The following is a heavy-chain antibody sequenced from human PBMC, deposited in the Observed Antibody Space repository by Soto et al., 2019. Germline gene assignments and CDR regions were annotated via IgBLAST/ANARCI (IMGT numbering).Heavy chain of an antibody. V-gene: IGHV4-59*08. CDR2: IYYSGST. CDR1: GGSISSYY. J-gene: IGHJ3*02. D-gene: IGHD3-16*01. CDR3: ARHYDDRGEDAFHI. Sequence: SETLSLTCTVSGGSISSYYWSWIRQPPGKGLEWIGYIYYSGSTNYNPSLKSRVTISVDTSKNQFSLKLSSVTAADTAVYHCARHYDDRGEDAFHIWGQGTMVTVSS.